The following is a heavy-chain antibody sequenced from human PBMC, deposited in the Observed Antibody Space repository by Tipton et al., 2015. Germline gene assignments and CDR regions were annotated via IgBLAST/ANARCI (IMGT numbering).Heavy chain of an antibody. CDR1: TFTLSDYG. D-gene: IGHD6-13*01. CDR3: ARGAGNSSTWDFDY. V-gene: IGHV4-34*01. J-gene: IGHJ4*02. Sequence: LRLSCAASTFTLSDYGMHWVRQAPGKGLEWIGEVNHGGSSNYKPSLKSRVTVSVDTSKSQFSLRITSVTAADTAVYYCARGAGNSSTWDFDYWGQGSLVTVSS. CDR2: VNHGGSS.